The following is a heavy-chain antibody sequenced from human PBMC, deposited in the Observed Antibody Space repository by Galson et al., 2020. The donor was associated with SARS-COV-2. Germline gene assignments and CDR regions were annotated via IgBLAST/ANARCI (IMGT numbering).Heavy chain of an antibody. D-gene: IGHD6-19*01. J-gene: IGHJ5*02. CDR3: ARWGGASSGWYSWFDP. CDR1: GGSISSSNW. Sequence: SETLSLTCAVSGGSISSSNWWSWVRQPPGKGLEWIGEIYHSGSTNYNPSLKSRVTISVDKSKNQFSLKLSSVTAADTAVYYCARWGGASSGWYSWFDPWGQGTLVTVSS. CDR2: IYHSGST. V-gene: IGHV4-4*02.